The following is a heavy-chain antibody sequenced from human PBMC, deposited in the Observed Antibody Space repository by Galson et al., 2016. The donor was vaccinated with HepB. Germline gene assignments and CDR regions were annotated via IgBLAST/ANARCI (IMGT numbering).Heavy chain of an antibody. CDR1: GGSISSFFYY. Sequence: SETLSLTCSVSGGSISSFFYYWGWIRQPPGKGLDWNGSIYSSGTTYYNPSLKRRVTMSVDTSKNQFSLKLNSVTAADTAVYYCATIGSSPGGFDSWGQGTLVTVSS. CDR3: ATIGSSPGGFDS. D-gene: IGHD6-13*01. CDR2: IYSSGTT. V-gene: IGHV4-39*01. J-gene: IGHJ4*02.